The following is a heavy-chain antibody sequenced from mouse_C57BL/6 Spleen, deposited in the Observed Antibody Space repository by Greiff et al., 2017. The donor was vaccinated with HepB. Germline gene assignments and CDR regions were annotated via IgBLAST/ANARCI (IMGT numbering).Heavy chain of an antibody. CDR3: ARGYDGYPYWYFDV. Sequence: VQLQESGAELVRPGTSVKVSCKASGYAFTNYLIEWVKQRPGQGLEWIGVINPGSGGTNYNEKFKGKATLTADKSSSTAYMQLSSMTSEDSAVYFCARGYDGYPYWYFDVWGTGTTVTVSS. V-gene: IGHV1-54*01. J-gene: IGHJ1*03. D-gene: IGHD2-3*01. CDR2: INPGSGGT. CDR1: GYAFTNYL.